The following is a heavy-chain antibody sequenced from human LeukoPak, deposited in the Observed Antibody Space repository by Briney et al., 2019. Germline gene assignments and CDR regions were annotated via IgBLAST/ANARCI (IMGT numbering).Heavy chain of an antibody. J-gene: IGHJ5*02. D-gene: IGHD6-13*01. Sequence: ASVKVSCKASGYTFTGYYMHWVRQAPGRGLEWMGWISPNSGGTNYAQKFQGRVTMTRDTTISTAYMELSRLRSDDTAVYYCARDRRQQPWFDPWGQGTLVTVSS. CDR1: GYTFTGYY. CDR2: ISPNSGGT. V-gene: IGHV1-2*02. CDR3: ARDRRQQPWFDP.